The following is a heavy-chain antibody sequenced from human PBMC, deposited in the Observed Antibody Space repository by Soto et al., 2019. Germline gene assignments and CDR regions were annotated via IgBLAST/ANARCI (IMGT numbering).Heavy chain of an antibody. CDR1: GGSISSYY. CDR2: IYYSGST. Sequence: SETLSLTCTVSGGSISSYYWSWIRQPPGKGLEWIGYIYYSGSTNYNPSLKSRVTISVDTSKNQFSLKLSSVTAADTAVYYCARLYGYSNLNYYYYYYMDVCGKGTTVTVSS. V-gene: IGHV4-59*08. D-gene: IGHD4-4*01. J-gene: IGHJ6*03. CDR3: ARLYGYSNLNYYYYYYMDV.